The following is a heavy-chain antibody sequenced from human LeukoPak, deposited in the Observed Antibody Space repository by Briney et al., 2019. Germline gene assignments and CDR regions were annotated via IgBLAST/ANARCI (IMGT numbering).Heavy chain of an antibody. CDR3: ARGPKTWLQFHYYYYMDV. CDR1: GGSFSGYY. J-gene: IGHJ6*03. Sequence: SETLSRTCAVYGGSFSGYYWSWIRQPPGKGLELIGDIKHSGSTNYNPSLKSRVTISVDTSKNQFSLKLSSVTAADTAVYYCARGPKTWLQFHYYYYMDVWGKGTTVTVSS. D-gene: IGHD5-24*01. CDR2: IKHSGST. V-gene: IGHV4-34*01.